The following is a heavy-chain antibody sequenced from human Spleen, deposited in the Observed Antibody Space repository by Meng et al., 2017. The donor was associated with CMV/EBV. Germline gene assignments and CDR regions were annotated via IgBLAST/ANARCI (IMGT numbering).Heavy chain of an antibody. J-gene: IGHJ4*02. D-gene: IGHD1-14*01. CDR2: INPNSGGT. CDR3: ASGEATDFDY. CDR1: GYNFRGYY. V-gene: IGHV1-2*02. Sequence: ASVKVSCKASGYNFRGYYMHWVRQAPGQGLEWMGWINPNSGGTKFAQKFQGRVSMTRDTSISTAYMEVSRLRYDDTAIYYCASGEATDFDYWGQGTLVTVSS.